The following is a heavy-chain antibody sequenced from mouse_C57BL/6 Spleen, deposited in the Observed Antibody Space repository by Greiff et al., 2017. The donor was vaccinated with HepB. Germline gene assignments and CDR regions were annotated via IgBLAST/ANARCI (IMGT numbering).Heavy chain of an antibody. V-gene: IGHV2-5*01. J-gene: IGHJ1*03. CDR2: IWRGGST. D-gene: IGHD2-4*01. Sequence: QVQLQQSGPGLVQPSQSLSITCTVSGFSLTSYGVHWVRQSPGKGLEWLGVIWRGGSTDYNAAFMSRLSITKDNSKSQVFFKMNSLQADDTAIYYCAKGYDYDDWYFDVWGTGTTVTVSS. CDR1: GFSLTSYG. CDR3: AKGYDYDDWYFDV.